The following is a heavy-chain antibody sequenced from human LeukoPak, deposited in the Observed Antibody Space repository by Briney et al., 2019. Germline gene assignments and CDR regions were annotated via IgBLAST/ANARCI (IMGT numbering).Heavy chain of an antibody. V-gene: IGHV1-8*01. CDR1: GYTFTSYD. Sequence: ASVKVSCKAFGYTFTSYDINWVRQATGQGLEWMGWMNPNSGNTGYAQKFQGRVTMTRSTSISTAYMELSSLRSEDTAVYYCAGLPHYYGSGSYDYWGQGTLVTVSS. CDR2: MNPNSGNT. D-gene: IGHD3-10*01. J-gene: IGHJ4*02. CDR3: AGLPHYYGSGSYDY.